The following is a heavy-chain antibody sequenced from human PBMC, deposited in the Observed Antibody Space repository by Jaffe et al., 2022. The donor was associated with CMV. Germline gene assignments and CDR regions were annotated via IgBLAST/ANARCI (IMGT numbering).Heavy chain of an antibody. J-gene: IGHJ4*02. CDR2: IWSDGSEK. D-gene: IGHD3-10*01. Sequence: QVQLVESGGGVVQPGRSLRLSCAASGFTFNNYAMHWVRQAPGKGLEWVAVIWSDGSEKYYSDSVKGRFIISKDNSQNTLYLQMNSLRVEDTAVYYCTRGSFGDSGRFDYWGQGTLVTVSS. V-gene: IGHV3-33*01. CDR3: TRGSFGDSGRFDY. CDR1: GFTFNNYA.